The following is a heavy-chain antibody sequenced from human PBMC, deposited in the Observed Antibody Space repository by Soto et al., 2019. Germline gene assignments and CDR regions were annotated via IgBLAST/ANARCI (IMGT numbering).Heavy chain of an antibody. CDR3: ARGGNVEMATKRLSSPKVGSYYYGMDV. D-gene: IGHD5-12*01. J-gene: IGHJ6*02. CDR1: GYTFTNHY. CDR2: FNPSGGSP. Sequence: VASVKVSCKASGYTFTNHYIHWVRQAPGQGLEWMAIFNPSGGSPIYAQKFQGRVTLTRDTSTSTVYMELSSLRSEDTAVYYCARGGNVEMATKRLSSPKVGSYYYGMDVWGQGTTVTVSS. V-gene: IGHV1-46*01.